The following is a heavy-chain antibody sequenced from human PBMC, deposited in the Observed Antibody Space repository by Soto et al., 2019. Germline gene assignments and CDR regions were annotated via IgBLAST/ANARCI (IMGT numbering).Heavy chain of an antibody. CDR1: GFILSDCA. D-gene: IGHD7-27*01. J-gene: IGHJ6*03. CDR2: ISSSSSVI. CDR3: ARDLSWGSNWYYYMDV. Sequence: ESGGGLVQPGGSLRLSCATSGFILSDCAMNWVRQAPGKGLEWVSYISSSSSVIDYAASVKGRFTVSRDNARNSLYLQMNSLRAEDTAVYYCARDLSWGSNWYYYMDVWGKGTTVTVSS. V-gene: IGHV3-48*01.